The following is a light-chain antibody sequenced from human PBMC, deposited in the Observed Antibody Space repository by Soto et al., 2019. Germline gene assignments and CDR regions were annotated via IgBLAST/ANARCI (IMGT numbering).Light chain of an antibody. V-gene: IGKV1-39*01. CDR1: QSVRTH. CDR2: AAS. Sequence: DIQMTQSPSSLSASVGDRVTITCRASQSVRTHLNWYRQKPGMAPKLLIDAASSLRRGVPSRFSGSGSGTDFTIIISSLQPDDFAAYYRQHSYSTPCTFSQGNNVDI. J-gene: IGKJ2*01. CDR3: QHSYSTPCT.